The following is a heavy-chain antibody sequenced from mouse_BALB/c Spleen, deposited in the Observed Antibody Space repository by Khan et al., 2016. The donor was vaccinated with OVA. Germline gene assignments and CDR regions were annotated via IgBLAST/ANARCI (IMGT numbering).Heavy chain of an antibody. CDR2: IYPGDSNT. J-gene: IGHJ2*01. CDR1: GYTFTGYW. D-gene: IGHD1-1*01. CDR3: ARGGITTGYFDY. V-gene: IGHV1-87*01. Sequence: VELVESGTELARPGASVNLSCKASGYTFTGYWMQWVKQRPGQGLEWIGAIYPGDSNTRYTQKFKGKATLTADKSSSTAYMQLSSLASEDSAVYYCARGGITTGYFDYWGQGTTLTVSS.